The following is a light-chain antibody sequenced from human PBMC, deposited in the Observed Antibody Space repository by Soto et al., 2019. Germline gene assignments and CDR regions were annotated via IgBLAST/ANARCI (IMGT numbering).Light chain of an antibody. J-gene: IGLJ1*01. Sequence: QSGLTQPASASGSPVQSVTISCTGTKNDICVYDFVSWYKHHPGKAPRLSIYDVVQRPSGVPDRFSGSKSGNTPSLTVSRLQAADEADYSCVTNDSTNTDVCASAPKVTVL. CDR3: VTNDSTNTDV. V-gene: IGLV2-8*01. CDR1: KNDICVYDF. CDR2: DVV.